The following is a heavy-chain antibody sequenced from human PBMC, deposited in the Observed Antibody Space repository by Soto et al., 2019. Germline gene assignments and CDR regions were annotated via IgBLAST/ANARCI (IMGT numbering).Heavy chain of an antibody. J-gene: IGHJ4*02. Sequence: QVQLVQSGAEVMKPGSSVKVSCKASGGSFSNYVXXXXXXAPGQGLEWMGTIXPVFGKXNYAXKFXGRXXXXXXXXXXXXXXXXXXXXXXXXXXXXXXXEXKVHTPVFDYWGQGTLVTVSS. V-gene: IGHV1-69*18. CDR1: GGSFSNYV. CDR3: XXEXKVHTPVFDY. D-gene: IGHD2-2*01. CDR2: IXPVFGKX.